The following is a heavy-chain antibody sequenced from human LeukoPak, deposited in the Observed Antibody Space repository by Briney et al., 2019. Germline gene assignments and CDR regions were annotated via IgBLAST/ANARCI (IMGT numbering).Heavy chain of an antibody. D-gene: IGHD2-15*01. CDR3: ARRSLYCSGGSCYFDY. Sequence: GGSLRLSCAASGFTFSDYYMSWIRQAPGKGLEWVSYISSSGSTIYYADSVKGRFTISRDNAKNSLYLQMNSLRAEDTAVYYCARRSLYCSGGSCYFDYWGQGTLVTVSS. V-gene: IGHV3-11*01. CDR2: ISSSGSTI. CDR1: GFTFSDYY. J-gene: IGHJ4*02.